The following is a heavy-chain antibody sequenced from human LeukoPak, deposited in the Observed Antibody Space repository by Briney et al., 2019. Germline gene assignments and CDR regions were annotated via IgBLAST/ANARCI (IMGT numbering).Heavy chain of an antibody. Sequence: SETLSLTCTVSGGSISSYYWSWVRQPPGKGLEWIGYIYTSGSTNYNPSLKSRVTISVDTSKNQFSLKLSSVTAADTAVYYCARHEYLARFDPWGQGTLVTVSS. D-gene: IGHD6-6*01. V-gene: IGHV4-4*09. CDR2: IYTSGST. CDR1: GGSISSYY. CDR3: ARHEYLARFDP. J-gene: IGHJ5*02.